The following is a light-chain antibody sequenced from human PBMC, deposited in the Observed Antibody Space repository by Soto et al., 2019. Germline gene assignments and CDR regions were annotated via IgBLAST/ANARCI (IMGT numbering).Light chain of an antibody. J-gene: IGLJ3*02. CDR1: SSDVGGYNY. CDR2: EGT. Sequence: QSALTQPPSASGSPGQSVTISCSGTSSDVGGYNYVSWYQEHPGKAPKLMIYEGTKRPSGVPDRFSGSKSGNTASLTVSGLQAEDEADYYCISHAGSNNLVFGGGTKLTVL. CDR3: ISHAGSNNLV. V-gene: IGLV2-8*01.